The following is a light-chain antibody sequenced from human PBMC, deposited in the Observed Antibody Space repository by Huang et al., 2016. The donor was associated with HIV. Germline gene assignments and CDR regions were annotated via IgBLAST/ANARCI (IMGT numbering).Light chain of an antibody. Sequence: EIVMTQSPATLSVSPGERATLSCRASQSVSNDLAWYQQKPGKAPRLLIYGASTRATAIPARFSGSGSGMEFTLTISGLQSEDFAVYYCQQYNNWPPMTFGQGTKVEIK. CDR2: GAS. CDR3: QQYNNWPPMT. V-gene: IGKV3-15*01. CDR1: QSVSND. J-gene: IGKJ1*01.